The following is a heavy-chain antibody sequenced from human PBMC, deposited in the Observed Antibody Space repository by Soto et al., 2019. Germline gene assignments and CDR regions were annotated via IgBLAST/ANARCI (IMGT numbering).Heavy chain of an antibody. CDR1: GFTFSNYA. Sequence: GGSLRLSCAASGFTFSNYAIHWVRQAPGKGLEWVALISYDGSNKYYADSVKGRFTISRDNAKNSLYLQMNSLRAEDTAVYYCSKDALRYCISTSCYGYGMDVWGQGTTVTVSS. CDR3: SKDALRYCISTSCYGYGMDV. V-gene: IGHV3-30-3*01. D-gene: IGHD2-2*01. CDR2: ISYDGSNK. J-gene: IGHJ6*02.